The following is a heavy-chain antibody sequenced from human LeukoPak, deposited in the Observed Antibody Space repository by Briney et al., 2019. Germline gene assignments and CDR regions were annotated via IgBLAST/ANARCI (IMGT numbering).Heavy chain of an antibody. CDR3: AACGDGYNYFDY. CDR2: FYSGGAT. D-gene: IGHD5-24*01. Sequence: PGGSLRLSCAASGLTVSSTYMSWVRQAPGKGLEWVSVFYSGGATYYADSVRGRFTISRDNSKSSLYLQMHSLRAEDTAVYYCAACGDGYNYFDYWGQGILVTVSS. CDR1: GLTVSSTY. V-gene: IGHV3-66*01. J-gene: IGHJ4*02.